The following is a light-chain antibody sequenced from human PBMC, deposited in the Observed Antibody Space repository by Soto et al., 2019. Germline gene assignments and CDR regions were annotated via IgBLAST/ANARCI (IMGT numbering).Light chain of an antibody. V-gene: IGLV3-21*02. J-gene: IGLJ1*01. CDR1: NVGSKS. CDR2: DDT. CDR3: QVWDDSTDHIYV. Sequence: SYELTQPPSVSVAPGQTARITCGGTNVGSKSVHWYKQKSGQAPVVVVYDDTDRPSGIPERFSGSNSGNTATLTISRVEAGDEADYYCQVWDDSTDHIYVFGTGTKLTVL.